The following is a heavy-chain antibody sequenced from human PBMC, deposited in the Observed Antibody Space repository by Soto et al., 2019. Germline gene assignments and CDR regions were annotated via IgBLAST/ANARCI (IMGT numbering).Heavy chain of an antibody. CDR2: IWYDGSNK. CDR3: ARSFVDTAMVFPHYYYGMDV. CDR1: EFSLSDQY. Sequence: GSLRLSCTVSAVSEFSLSDQYMDWVRQAPGKGLEWAAVIWYDGSNKYYADSVKGRFTISRDNSKNTLYLQMNSLRAEDTAVYYCARSFVDTAMVFPHYYYGMDVWGQGTTVTVSS. V-gene: IGHV3-33*08. J-gene: IGHJ6*02. D-gene: IGHD5-18*01.